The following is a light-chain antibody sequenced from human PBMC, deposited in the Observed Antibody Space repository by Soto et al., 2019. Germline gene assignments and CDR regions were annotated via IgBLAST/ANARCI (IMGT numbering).Light chain of an antibody. CDR1: QSTSSW. J-gene: IGKJ2*01. Sequence: DIQMTQSPSTLSASVGDRVTITCRASQSTSSWLAWYQQKPGKAPKLLIYKTSTVESGVPSRFSGRGAGTEFTLTIGCLQPDDFATYYCQQYSSYSYTFGQGTNLEIK. CDR3: QQYSSYSYT. V-gene: IGKV1-5*03. CDR2: KTS.